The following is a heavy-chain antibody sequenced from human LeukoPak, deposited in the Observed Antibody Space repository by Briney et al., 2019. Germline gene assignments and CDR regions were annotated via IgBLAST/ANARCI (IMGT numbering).Heavy chain of an antibody. V-gene: IGHV3-23*01. D-gene: IGHD2-15*01. CDR3: AKDCGGRCDSTREGPFDI. J-gene: IGHJ3*02. CDR2: ISGSGRST. Sequence: PGGSLRLSCAASGFTFSNYGMSWVRQAPGKGLEWVSAISGSGRSTYYADSVKGRFTISRDNSKNTLYLQMNGLRAEDTAVYNCAKDCGGRCDSTREGPFDIWGQGTMVTVSS. CDR1: GFTFSNYG.